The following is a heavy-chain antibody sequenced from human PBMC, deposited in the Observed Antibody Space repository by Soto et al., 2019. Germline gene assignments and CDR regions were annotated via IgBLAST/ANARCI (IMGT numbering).Heavy chain of an antibody. CDR2: IKQDGSEK. Sequence: PGGSLRLSCAASGFTFSSSWMTWVRQAPGKGLEWVANIKQDGSEKYYVDSVKGRFTLSRDNAKNSLYLQMNSLRAEDTALYYCATSINYYGSGIYAFDIWGQGTRVTVSS. D-gene: IGHD3-10*01. J-gene: IGHJ3*02. CDR3: ATSINYYGSGIYAFDI. CDR1: GFTFSSSW. V-gene: IGHV3-7*01.